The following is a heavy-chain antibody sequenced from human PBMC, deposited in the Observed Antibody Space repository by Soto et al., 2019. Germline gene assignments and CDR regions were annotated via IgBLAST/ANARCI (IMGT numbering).Heavy chain of an antibody. V-gene: IGHV1-46*01. CDR3: ARDLPITIFGVVRDYYYYCGMDV. J-gene: IGHJ6*02. CDR1: GYTFTSYY. CDR2: INPSGGST. D-gene: IGHD3-3*01. Sequence: ASVKVSCKTSGYTFTSYYMHWVRQAPGQGLEWMGIINPSGGSTSYAQKFQGRVTMTRDTSTSTVYMELSSLRSEDTAVYYCARDLPITIFGVVRDYYYYCGMDVWGQGTTVTVSS.